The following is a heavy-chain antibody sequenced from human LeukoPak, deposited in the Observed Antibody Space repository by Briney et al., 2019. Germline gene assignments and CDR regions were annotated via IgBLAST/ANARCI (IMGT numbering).Heavy chain of an antibody. D-gene: IGHD6-6*01. J-gene: IGHJ4*02. CDR1: GFTFDDYA. CDR3: AEDRDYRSSGASVDY. CDR2: ISWNSGSI. V-gene: IGHV3-9*01. Sequence: GSSLRLSCAASGFTFDDYAMPWVRQARGEGLEWVTGISWNSGSIGYADSVKGRFTISRDNAKNSLYLQMNSLRAEDTALYYCAEDRDYRSSGASVDYWGQGTLVTVSS.